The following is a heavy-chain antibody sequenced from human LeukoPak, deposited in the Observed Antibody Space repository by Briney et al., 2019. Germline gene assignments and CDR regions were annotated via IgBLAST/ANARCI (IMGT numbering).Heavy chain of an antibody. J-gene: IGHJ6*03. CDR3: ARSGYDRYYYYMDV. V-gene: IGHV4-4*07. CDR2: IYSSGST. Sequence: SETLSLTCTVSGGSISSYYWSWVRQPAGKGLEWIGRIYSSGSTNYNPSRKSRVTMSVETSKKQFALKLSSVTAADTAVYYCARSGYDRYYYYMDVWGKGTTVTVSS. CDR1: GGSISSYY. D-gene: IGHD5-12*01.